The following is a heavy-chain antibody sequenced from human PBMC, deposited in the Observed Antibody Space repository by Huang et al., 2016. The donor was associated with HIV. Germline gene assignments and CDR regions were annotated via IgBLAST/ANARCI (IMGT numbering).Heavy chain of an antibody. CDR3: VRHRPNYDFWSGYYPYFDD. J-gene: IGHJ4*02. Sequence: QVQLQESGRGLVKPSETLSLTCTVSGGSFSSSFYYWGWIRQSPGKVLEWIGSMYYSGSTYYNPSLSSRVTISADTTNSQFSRKLTSVTAADSAVYYCVRHRPNYDFWSGYYPYFDDWGQGTLVTVSS. D-gene: IGHD3-3*01. CDR2: MYYSGST. V-gene: IGHV4-39*01. CDR1: GGSFSSSFYY.